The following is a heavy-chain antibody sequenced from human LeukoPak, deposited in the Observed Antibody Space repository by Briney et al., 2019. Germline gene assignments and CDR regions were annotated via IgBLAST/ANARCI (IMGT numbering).Heavy chain of an antibody. CDR2: ISAYNGNT. D-gene: IGHD6-19*01. CDR1: GYTFTSYG. V-gene: IGHV1-18*04. CDR3: ARDGSIAVAGYYFDY. J-gene: IGHJ4*02. Sequence: GASVKVSCKASGYTFTSYGISWVRQAPGQGLEWMGWISAYNGNTNYAQKLQGRVTMTTDTSTSTAYMELRSLGSGDTAVYYCARDGSIAVAGYYFDYWGQGTLVTVSS.